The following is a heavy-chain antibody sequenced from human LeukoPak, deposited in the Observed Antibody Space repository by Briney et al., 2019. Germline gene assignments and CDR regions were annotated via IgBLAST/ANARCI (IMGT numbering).Heavy chain of an antibody. J-gene: IGHJ1*01. D-gene: IGHD3-22*01. CDR2: IVPSGTIM. Sequence: GGSLRLSCAASGLTFSDYYMNWVRQAPGKGLEWISYIVPSGTIMKYADSVRGRFTISRDNAKNSLYLQMNSLRAEDTAVYYCARDLAFTMTMWGQGTLVTVSS. V-gene: IGHV3-11*01. CDR3: ARDLAFTMTM. CDR1: GLTFSDYY.